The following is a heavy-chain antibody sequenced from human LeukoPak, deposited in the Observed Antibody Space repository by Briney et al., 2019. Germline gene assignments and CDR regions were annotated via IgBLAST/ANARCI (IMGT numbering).Heavy chain of an antibody. J-gene: IGHJ4*02. D-gene: IGHD4-17*01. V-gene: IGHV1-18*01. Sequence: ASVKVSCKASGYTFTSYGITWVRQAPGQGLEWLGWISGYNGDTNYAQRLQGRVTMTTDTSTSTAYMELRSLRSDDTAVYYCAREAYGEAYWGQGTLVTVSS. CDR3: AREAYGEAY. CDR2: ISGYNGDT. CDR1: GYTFTSYG.